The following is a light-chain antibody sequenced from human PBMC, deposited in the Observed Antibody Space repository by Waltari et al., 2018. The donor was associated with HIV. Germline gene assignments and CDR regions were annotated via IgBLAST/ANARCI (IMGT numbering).Light chain of an antibody. CDR1: QSVNSD. CDR2: GAS. V-gene: IGKV3-15*01. CDR3: QQDNNWPPAWT. Sequence: EIVMTQSPATLSVSPGERATLSCRASQSVNSDLAWYQQKPGQAPRLLIYGASTRATGIPARFSGSGSETEFTLTISSLQSEDFAVYYCQQDNNWPPAWTFGRGTQVEIK. J-gene: IGKJ1*01.